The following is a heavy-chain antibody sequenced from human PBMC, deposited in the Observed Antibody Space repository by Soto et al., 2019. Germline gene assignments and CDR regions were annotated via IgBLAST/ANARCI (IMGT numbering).Heavy chain of an antibody. J-gene: IGHJ4*02. Sequence: EVQLLESGGGLVQPGGSLRLSCAASGFTFSNYAMNWVRQAPGKGLEWVSAISGSGDSAYYADSVKGRSTISSDNSKNSPYLRLDIPRAEHRAVYSCARTPKAEWWTSSTSRQFDYLGQGTLVTASS. D-gene: IGHD2-2*01. V-gene: IGHV3-23*01. CDR3: ARTPKAEWWTSSTSRQFDY. CDR1: GFTFSNYA. CDR2: ISGSGDSA.